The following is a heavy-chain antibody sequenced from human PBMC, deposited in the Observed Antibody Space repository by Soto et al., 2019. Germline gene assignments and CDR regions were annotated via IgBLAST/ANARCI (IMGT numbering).Heavy chain of an antibody. CDR3: ARRTNAVGGTDYYYGLDV. J-gene: IGHJ6*02. V-gene: IGHV5-51*01. D-gene: IGHD6-19*01. Sequence: GESLTISCKGSGYSFTNYWIAWVRHMPGKGLEWMGIIYPGDSDIRYNPSFQGQVTISADKSITTAYLQWSSLKASDTAIYYCARRTNAVGGTDYYYGLDVWGQGTTVTVSS. CDR1: GYSFTNYW. CDR2: IYPGDSDI.